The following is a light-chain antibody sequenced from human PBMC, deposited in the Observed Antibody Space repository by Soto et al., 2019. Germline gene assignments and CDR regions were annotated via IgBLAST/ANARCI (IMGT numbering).Light chain of an antibody. V-gene: IGLV1-40*01. Sequence: QSVLTQPPSESGAPGQRVTISCTGSSSNIGAGYDVHWYQQLPGTAPKLLIYGNSNRPSGVPDRFSGSKSGTSASLAITGLQAEDEADYYCQSYDSSLSGVVFGGGTKLTV. CDR1: SSNIGAGYD. CDR3: QSYDSSLSGVV. J-gene: IGLJ2*01. CDR2: GNS.